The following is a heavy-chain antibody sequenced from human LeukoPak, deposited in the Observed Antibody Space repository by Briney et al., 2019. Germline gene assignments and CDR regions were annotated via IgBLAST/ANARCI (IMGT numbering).Heavy chain of an antibody. CDR2: ISGSGGST. Sequence: GGSLRLSCAASGFTFSGYAMSWVRQAPGKGLEWVSAISGSGGSTYYADSVKGRFTISRDNSKNTLYLQMNSLRAEDTAVYYCAKDQLGFGELLGGFDYWGQGTLVTVSS. D-gene: IGHD3-10*01. V-gene: IGHV3-23*01. CDR1: GFTFSGYA. CDR3: AKDQLGFGELLGGFDY. J-gene: IGHJ4*02.